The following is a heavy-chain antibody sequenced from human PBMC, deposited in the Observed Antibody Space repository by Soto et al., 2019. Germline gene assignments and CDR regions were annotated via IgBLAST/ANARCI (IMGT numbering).Heavy chain of an antibody. V-gene: IGHV4-4*07. CDR1: GGSITSYY. CDR2: IYTSGST. Sequence: XGTLSLTCTVSGGSITSYYWSWIRQPVGRGLEWIGRIYTSGSTNYNPSLKSRVTMSVDRSKNQFSLRLSSATAADTAVYYCARASSSWYYFDFWGQGTLVTVSS. CDR3: ARASSSWYYFDF. J-gene: IGHJ4*02. D-gene: IGHD6-13*01.